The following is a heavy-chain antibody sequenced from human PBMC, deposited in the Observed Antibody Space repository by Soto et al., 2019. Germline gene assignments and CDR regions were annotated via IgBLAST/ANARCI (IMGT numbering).Heavy chain of an antibody. CDR1: GFAFSSYS. D-gene: IGHD6-6*01. J-gene: IGHJ6*02. V-gene: IGHV3-21*01. CDR2: ISSSSSYI. CDR3: ARAQLSIAARLGFYYYYGMDV. Sequence: GGSLRLSCAASGFAFSSYSMNWVRQAPGKGLEWVSSISSSSSYIYYADSVKGRFTISRDNAKNSLYLQMNSLRAEDTAVYYCARAQLSIAARLGFYYYYGMDVWGQGTTVTVSS.